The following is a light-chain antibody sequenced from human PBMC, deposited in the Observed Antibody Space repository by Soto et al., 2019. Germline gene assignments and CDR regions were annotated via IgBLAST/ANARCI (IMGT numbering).Light chain of an antibody. CDR1: SSNIGAGYD. Sequence: QPVLTQPPSVSGAPGQRVTISCTGSSSNIGAGYDVHWYQHLPGTAPKLLIYDNINRPSGVPDRFSGSKSGTSASLAITGLQAEDEADYYCQSYDSSLTVVFGGGTQLTVL. CDR3: QSYDSSLTVV. J-gene: IGLJ2*01. V-gene: IGLV1-40*01. CDR2: DNI.